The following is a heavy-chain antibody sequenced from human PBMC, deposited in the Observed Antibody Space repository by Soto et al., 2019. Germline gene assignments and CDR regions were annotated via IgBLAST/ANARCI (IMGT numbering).Heavy chain of an antibody. CDR1: VGTFSSYA. CDR3: ARDVLGYCSSTSCPQYQH. CDR2: IIPIFGTA. Sequence: GXSVKVSCKASVGTFSSYAISWVRQAPGQGLEWMGGIIPIFGTANYAQKFQGRVTITADESTSTAYMELSSLRSEDTAVYYCARDVLGYCSSTSCPQYQHWGQGTLVTVSS. J-gene: IGHJ1*01. V-gene: IGHV1-69*13. D-gene: IGHD2-2*01.